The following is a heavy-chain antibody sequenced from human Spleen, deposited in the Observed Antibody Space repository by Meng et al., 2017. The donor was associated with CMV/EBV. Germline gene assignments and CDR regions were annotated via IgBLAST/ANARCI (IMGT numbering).Heavy chain of an antibody. V-gene: IGHV3-11*04. CDR3: AKDGTYSSSCFDY. J-gene: IGHJ4*02. CDR2: ISSSGSTI. CDR1: GFTFSDYY. Sequence: GGSLRLSCAASGFTFSDYYMSWIRQAPGKGLELVSFISSSGSTIYYADSVKGRFAISRDNAKNSLYLQMNSLRAEDTAVYYCAKDGTYSSSCFDYWGQGTLVTVSS. D-gene: IGHD6-13*01.